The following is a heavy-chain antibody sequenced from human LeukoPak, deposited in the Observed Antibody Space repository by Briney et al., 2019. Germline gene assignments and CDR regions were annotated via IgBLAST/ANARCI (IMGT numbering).Heavy chain of an antibody. CDR2: IYHSGST. J-gene: IGHJ4*02. CDR3: ARDSYNWNYGVDY. CDR1: GGSISSGGYS. D-gene: IGHD1-7*01. Sequence: PSETLSLTCAVSGGSISSGGYSWSWIRQPPGKGLEWIGYIYHSGSTYYNPSLKSRVTISVDTSKNQFSLKLSSVTAADTAVYYCARDSYNWNYGVDYWGQGTLVTVSS. V-gene: IGHV4-30-2*02.